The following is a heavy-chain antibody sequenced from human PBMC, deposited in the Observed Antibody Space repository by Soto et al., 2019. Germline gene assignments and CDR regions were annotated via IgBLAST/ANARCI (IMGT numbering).Heavy chain of an antibody. V-gene: IGHV3-30-3*01. J-gene: IGHJ4*02. CDR1: GFTFSSYA. CDR3: AGEGIEPYQLLSAPELKDIAVAVYFDY. D-gene: IGHD2-2*01. CDR2: ISYDGSNK. Sequence: GGSLRLSCAASGFTFSSYAMHWVRQAPGKGLEWVAVISYDGSNKYYADSVKGRFTISRDNSKNRLYLQMNGLRAEDTAVYYCAGEGIEPYQLLSAPELKDIAVAVYFDYWGQGTLVTVSS.